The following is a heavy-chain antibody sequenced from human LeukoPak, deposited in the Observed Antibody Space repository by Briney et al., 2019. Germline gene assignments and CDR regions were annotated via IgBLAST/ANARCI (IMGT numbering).Heavy chain of an antibody. Sequence: SETLSLTCSVSGGSLSSGDYSWNWIRQHPGKGLEWIGYIFHSGSTSYNPSLESRVTISVDTSNNRFSLKLRSVTAADTAVYYCARDHPRYDGRGFETYYYYYGLDVWGQGTTVTVSS. CDR1: GGSLSSGDYS. D-gene: IGHD1-26*01. CDR3: ARDHPRYDGRGFETYYYYYGLDV. CDR2: IFHSGST. J-gene: IGHJ6*02. V-gene: IGHV4-31*03.